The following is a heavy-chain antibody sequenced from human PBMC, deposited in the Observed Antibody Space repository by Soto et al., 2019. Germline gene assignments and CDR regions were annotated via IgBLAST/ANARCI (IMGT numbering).Heavy chain of an antibody. CDR3: ARVAVAGMIPPNYYYYGMDV. J-gene: IGHJ6*02. Sequence: SETLSLTCAVYGGSFSGYYWSWIRQPPGKGLEWIGEINHSGSTNYNPSLKSRVTISVDTSKNQFSLKLSSVTAADTAVYYCARVAVAGMIPPNYYYYGMDVWGQGTTVTVSS. CDR2: INHSGST. D-gene: IGHD6-19*01. CDR1: GGSFSGYY. V-gene: IGHV4-34*01.